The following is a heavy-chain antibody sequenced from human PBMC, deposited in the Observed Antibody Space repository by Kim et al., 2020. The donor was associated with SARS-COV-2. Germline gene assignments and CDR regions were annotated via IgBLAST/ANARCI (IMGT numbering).Heavy chain of an antibody. V-gene: IGHV3-23*01. CDR2: ISGSGGST. D-gene: IGHD3-10*01. CDR1: GFTFSSYA. CDR3: AKDGSGSLTLYPNHYYYYGMDV. Sequence: GGSLRLSCAASGFTFSSYAMSWVRQAPGKGLEWVSAISGSGGSTYYADSVKGRFTISRDNSKNTLYLQMNSLRAEDTAVYYCAKDGSGSLTLYPNHYYYYGMDVGGEGTTVTVS. J-gene: IGHJ6*02.